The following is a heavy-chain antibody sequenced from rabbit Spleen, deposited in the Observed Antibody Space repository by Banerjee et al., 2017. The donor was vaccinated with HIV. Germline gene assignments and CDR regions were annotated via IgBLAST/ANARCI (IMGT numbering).Heavy chain of an antibody. Sequence: QSLEESGGDLVKPGASLTLTCTASGFSFSDSYYMCWVRQAPGKGLEWVACIYTGNNDIYYASWARGRFTISRTSSTTVTLQMTSLTAADTAIYFCARDLDDVIGWNFGWWGPGTLVTVS. J-gene: IGHJ4*01. D-gene: IGHD4-1*01. CDR1: GFSFSDSYY. CDR3: ARDLDDVIGWNFGW. V-gene: IGHV1S40*01. CDR2: IYTGNNDI.